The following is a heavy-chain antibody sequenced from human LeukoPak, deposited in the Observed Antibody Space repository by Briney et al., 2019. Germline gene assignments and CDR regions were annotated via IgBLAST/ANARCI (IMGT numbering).Heavy chain of an antibody. V-gene: IGHV4-59*01. CDR2: IYYSGST. J-gene: IGHJ5*02. CDR1: GGSISSYY. D-gene: IGHD3-10*01. Sequence: SETLSLTCTVSGGSISSYYWSWIRQPPGKGLEWIGYIYYSGSTNYNPSLKSRVTISVDTSKNQFSLKLSSVTAADTAVYYCARVEYYYGSGSGRWFDPWGQGTLVTVSP. CDR3: ARVEYYYGSGSGRWFDP.